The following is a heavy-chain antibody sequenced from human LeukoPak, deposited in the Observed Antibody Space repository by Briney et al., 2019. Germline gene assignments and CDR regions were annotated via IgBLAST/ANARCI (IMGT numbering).Heavy chain of an antibody. J-gene: IGHJ4*02. V-gene: IGHV4-34*01. CDR1: GGSSSGHY. D-gene: IGHD6-19*01. CDR3: ARGARGWYLRY. CDR2: INHSGST. Sequence: SETLSLTCAVYGGSSSGHYWSWIRQPPGKGLEWIGEINHSGSTNYNPSLKSRVTISVDTSKNQFSLKLSSVTAADTAVYYCARGARGWYLRYWGQGTLVTVSS.